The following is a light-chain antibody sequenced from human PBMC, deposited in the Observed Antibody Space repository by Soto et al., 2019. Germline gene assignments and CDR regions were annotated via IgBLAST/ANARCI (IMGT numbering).Light chain of an antibody. V-gene: IGKV3-15*01. CDR3: QQYQNWPWT. J-gene: IGKJ1*01. CDR2: DAS. CDR1: QSLSGN. Sequence: IVMTQSPATLSLSPGERASLSCRASQSLSGNLAWYQQKPGQAPRLLIYDASSRATGIPARFSGIGSGTEFPLTTSRLQSEDFAVYYCQQYQNWPWTFGHGTKVEI.